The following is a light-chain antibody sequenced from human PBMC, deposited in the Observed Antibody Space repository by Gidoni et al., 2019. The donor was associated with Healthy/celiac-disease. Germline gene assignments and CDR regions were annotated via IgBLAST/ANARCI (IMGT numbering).Light chain of an antibody. CDR2: AAS. Sequence: DIQMTQSPSSLSASVGDRVTITCRASQSISSYLNWYQQKPGEAPKLLLYAASSWQSGVPSRFSGSCSWADFSLTISSLQPEDFATYYCQQSYSPTLTFGQGTKVEIK. V-gene: IGKV1-39*01. J-gene: IGKJ1*01. CDR3: QQSYSPTLT. CDR1: QSISSY.